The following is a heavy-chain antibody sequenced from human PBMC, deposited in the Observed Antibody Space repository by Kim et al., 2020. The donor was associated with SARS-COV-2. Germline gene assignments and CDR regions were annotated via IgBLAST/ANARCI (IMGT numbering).Heavy chain of an antibody. CDR2: TGNP. D-gene: IGHD4-4*01. Sequence: TGNPTYAQGFTGRFIFSLDTSVSTAYLQINSLKAEDTAMYYCARDVTTDYWGQGTLVTVSS. CDR3: ARDVTTDY. V-gene: IGHV7-4-1*02. J-gene: IGHJ4*02.